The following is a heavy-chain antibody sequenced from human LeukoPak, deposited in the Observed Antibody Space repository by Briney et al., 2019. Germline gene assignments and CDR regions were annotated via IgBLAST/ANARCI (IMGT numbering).Heavy chain of an antibody. D-gene: IGHD3-22*01. J-gene: IGHJ4*02. CDR3: ARRATFYYYSSGYYYPFDY. V-gene: IGHV4-39*01. CDR2: LYYSGST. Sequence: SETLSLTCAVSGGSVSSSSYSWGWIRQPPGKGLEWNGTLYYSGSTYYNPSLKSRVTISVDASQNQFSLKLSSVTAADTAVYYCARRATFYYYSSGYYYPFDYWGQGALVTVSS. CDR1: GGSVSSSSYS.